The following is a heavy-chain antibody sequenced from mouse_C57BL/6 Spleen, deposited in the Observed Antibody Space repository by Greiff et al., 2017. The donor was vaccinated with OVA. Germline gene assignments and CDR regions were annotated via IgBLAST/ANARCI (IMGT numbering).Heavy chain of an antibody. CDR1: GYTFTSYW. CDR3: ARSGYSNPRAMDY. Sequence: VQLQQPGAELVKPGASVKLSCKASGYTFTSYWMHWVKQRPGQGLEWIGMIHPNSGSTNYNEKFKSKATLTVDKSSSTAYMQLSSLTSEDSAVYYCARSGYSNPRAMDYWGQGTSVTVSS. CDR2: IHPNSGST. D-gene: IGHD2-5*01. J-gene: IGHJ4*01. V-gene: IGHV1-64*01.